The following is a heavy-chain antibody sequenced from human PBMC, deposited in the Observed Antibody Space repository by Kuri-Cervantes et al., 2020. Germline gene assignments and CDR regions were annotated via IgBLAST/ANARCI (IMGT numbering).Heavy chain of an antibody. Sequence: ASVKVSCKASGYTFTGYYMHWVRQAPGQGLEWMGWINPNSGGTNYAQKFQGRVTMTRDTSISTAYMELSRLRSEDTAVYYRVRTSILCSGGSCYDDWGQGTLVTVSS. CDR3: VRTSILCSGGSCYDD. CDR1: GYTFTGYY. J-gene: IGHJ4*02. V-gene: IGHV1-2*02. CDR2: INPNSGGT. D-gene: IGHD2-15*01.